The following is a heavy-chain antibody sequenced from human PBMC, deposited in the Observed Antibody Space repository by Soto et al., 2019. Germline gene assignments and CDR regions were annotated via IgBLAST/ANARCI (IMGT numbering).Heavy chain of an antibody. CDR3: ASRPTTPFDY. CDR2: IYNSGST. Sequence: QVQLQESGPGLVKPSGTLSLTCAVSGGSISSSNWWSWVRQPPGKGLGWIGEIYNSGSTNYNPSLKSRVTLSVDKSKNQFSLKLSSVTAADTAVYYCASRPTTPFDYWGQGTLVTVSS. CDR1: GGSISSSNW. J-gene: IGHJ4*02. V-gene: IGHV4-4*02. D-gene: IGHD2-2*01.